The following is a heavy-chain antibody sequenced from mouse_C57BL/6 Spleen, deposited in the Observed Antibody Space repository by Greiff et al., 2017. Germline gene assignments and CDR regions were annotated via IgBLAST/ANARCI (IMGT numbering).Heavy chain of an antibody. V-gene: IGHV1-53*01. J-gene: IGHJ4*01. Sequence: VQLQQSGTELVKPGASVKLSCKASGYTFTSYWMHWVKQRPGQGLEWIGNINPSNGGTNYNEKFKSKATLTVDKSSSTAYMQLSSLTSEDSAVYYCASNWESVYAMDYWGQGTSVTVSS. CDR2: INPSNGGT. CDR1: GYTFTSYW. CDR3: ASNWESVYAMDY. D-gene: IGHD4-1*02.